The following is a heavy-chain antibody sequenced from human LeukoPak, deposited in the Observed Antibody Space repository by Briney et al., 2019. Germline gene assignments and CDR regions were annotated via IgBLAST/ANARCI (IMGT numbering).Heavy chain of an antibody. V-gene: IGHV3-21*01. J-gene: IGHJ2*01. Sequence: GGSLTLSCAASGFTFSTYTINWVRQAPGKGLQWVSSMSSSGDSIHLADSVKGRFSISRDSANNSLYLQMNSLGAEDTAVYYCASSGYDLDWYFDLWGRGTPVTVSS. D-gene: IGHD5-12*01. CDR1: GFTFSTYT. CDR3: ASSGYDLDWYFDL. CDR2: MSSSGDSI.